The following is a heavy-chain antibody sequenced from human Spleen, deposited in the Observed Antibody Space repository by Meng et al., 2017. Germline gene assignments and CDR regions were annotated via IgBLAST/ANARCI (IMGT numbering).Heavy chain of an antibody. CDR3: ARGTPGRSYSDY. V-gene: IGHV1-18*01. J-gene: IGHJ4*02. CDR1: GYTSASYG. Sequence: QAQLLQAGAEVKKPGASVWLSCKASGYTSASYGISWFRQAPGQGLEWMGWFVSNADTYPAQKFQGRVTMTRDTHTSTDFMGLRSLRFDDTAVYYGARGTPGRSYSDYWGQGTLVTVSS. D-gene: IGHD3-10*01. CDR2: FVSNADT.